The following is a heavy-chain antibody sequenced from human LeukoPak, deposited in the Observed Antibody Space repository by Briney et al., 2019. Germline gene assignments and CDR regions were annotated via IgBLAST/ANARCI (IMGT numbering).Heavy chain of an antibody. D-gene: IGHD1-26*01. CDR3: ARVGKYSGSYPDY. CDR1: GYTFTNYA. CDR2: IDTNTGNP. V-gene: IGHV7-4-1*02. J-gene: IGHJ4*02. Sequence: ASVKVSCKASGYTFTNYAINWVRQAPGQGLEWLGWIDTNTGNPTYAQGFTGRVVLSLDTSVNTAYLQISSLKAEDTAMYYCARVGKYSGSYPDYWGQGTLVTVSS.